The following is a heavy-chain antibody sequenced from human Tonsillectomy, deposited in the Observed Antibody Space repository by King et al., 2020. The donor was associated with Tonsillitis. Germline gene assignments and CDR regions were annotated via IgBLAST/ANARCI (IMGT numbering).Heavy chain of an antibody. CDR2: ISYDGTNK. CDR1: GFTFSTYG. D-gene: IGHD6-13*01. J-gene: IGHJ4*02. V-gene: IGHV3-30*18. CDR3: AKHSLGKRETAAGTHFVY. Sequence: VQLVESGGGVVQPGKSLRLSCAASGFTFSTYGMHWVRQAPGKGLEWVAVISYDGTNKYYVDSVKGRFSISRDNSKNTLYLQMNSLRVEDTAVYYCAKHSLGKRETAAGTHFVYWGRGTLVTVSS.